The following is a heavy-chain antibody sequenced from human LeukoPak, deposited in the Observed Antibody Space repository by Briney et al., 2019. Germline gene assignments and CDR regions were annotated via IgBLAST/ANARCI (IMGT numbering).Heavy chain of an antibody. D-gene: IGHD3-10*01. Sequence: SETLSLTCTVSGGSISLYYWSWIRQPPGKGLEWIGYFYDTRSPKYNPSLERRVTISVDMSRNQFSLNLTSVNAADTAVYYCARGRGSLTYWGQGTLATVSS. CDR2: FYDTRSP. CDR3: ARGRGSLTY. V-gene: IGHV4-59*01. J-gene: IGHJ4*02. CDR1: GGSISLYY.